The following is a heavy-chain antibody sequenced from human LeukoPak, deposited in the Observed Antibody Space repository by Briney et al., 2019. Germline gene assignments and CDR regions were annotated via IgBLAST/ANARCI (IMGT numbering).Heavy chain of an antibody. CDR2: IFYSGST. CDR1: GGSISRSNYY. V-gene: IGHV4-39*07. Sequence: SETLSLTCTVSGGSISRSNYYWGWIRQPPGKGLEWIGSIFYSGSTYYNPSLKSRVTISVDTSKNQFSLKLNSVTAADTAVYYCASKLTAVAGYFDCWGQGTLVTVSS. CDR3: ASKLTAVAGYFDC. D-gene: IGHD6-19*01. J-gene: IGHJ4*02.